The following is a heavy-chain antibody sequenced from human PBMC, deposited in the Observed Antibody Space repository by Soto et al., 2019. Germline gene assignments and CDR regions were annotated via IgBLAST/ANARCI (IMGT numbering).Heavy chain of an antibody. Sequence: QVQLVASGGGVVQPGKSLRLSCAASGFTFNTYVMHWVRQAPGKGLEWLAFVSSAGGSKYYADSVTGRFTISRDNSQNTLHLQMNSLGPEDTAVYYCARGGGYSGYDPLDYWGQGTLVTVSS. CDR2: VSSAGGSK. CDR1: GFTFNTYV. V-gene: IGHV3-30-3*01. D-gene: IGHD5-12*01. J-gene: IGHJ4*02. CDR3: ARGGGYSGYDPLDY.